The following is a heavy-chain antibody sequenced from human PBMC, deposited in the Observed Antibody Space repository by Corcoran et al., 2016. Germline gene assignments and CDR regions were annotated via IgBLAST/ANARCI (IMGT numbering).Heavy chain of an antibody. CDR3: VRETEVYDGDGYYLDR. D-gene: IGHD3-22*01. Sequence: QVQLHESGPGLVKPSETLSLTCSVSGGSISDYDWGWVRQPAEKRLEWIGGIYSNGGTAYNASLKSRVTVSIDTSKSQFSLRLISVTAADTAVYYCVRETEVYDGDGYYLDRWGQGTLVTVSS. J-gene: IGHJ4*02. CDR1: GGSISDYD. V-gene: IGHV4-4*07. CDR2: IYSNGGT.